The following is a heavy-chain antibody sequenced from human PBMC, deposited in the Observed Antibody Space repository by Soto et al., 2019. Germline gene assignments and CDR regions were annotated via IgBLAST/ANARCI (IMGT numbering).Heavy chain of an antibody. CDR2: IKQGGIEK. CDR3: LVTTSAFDI. J-gene: IGHJ3*02. V-gene: IGHV3-7*01. D-gene: IGHD4-17*01. Sequence: EVQLVESGGDLAQPGGSLRLSCAASGFTLSNFWVNWVRQAPGKGLERVANIKQGGIEKNYVDSVKGRFTISRDDTKNSLFLQLNNLRAEDTAIYYCLVTTSAFDIWGRGTTVSVSS. CDR1: GFTLSNFW.